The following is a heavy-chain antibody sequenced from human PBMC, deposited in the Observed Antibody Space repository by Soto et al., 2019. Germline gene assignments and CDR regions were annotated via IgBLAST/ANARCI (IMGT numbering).Heavy chain of an antibody. V-gene: IGHV3-9*01. D-gene: IGHD6-13*01. CDR2: ITWNGGSR. CDR3: ASLLAAADMSDKTDWYFDL. J-gene: IGHJ2*01. CDR1: GFTFDDYA. Sequence: EVQLVESGGGFIQPGRSLRLSCAASGFTFDDYAMHWVRQAPGKGLEWVSSITWNGGSRGYADSVKGRFTISRDNAKNSLYLHMNSLRAEDTALYYCASLLAAADMSDKTDWYFDLWGRGTLVTVSS.